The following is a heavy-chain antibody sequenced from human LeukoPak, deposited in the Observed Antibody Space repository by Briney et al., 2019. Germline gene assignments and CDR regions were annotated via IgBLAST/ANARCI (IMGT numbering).Heavy chain of an antibody. CDR1: GFTFSSYA. D-gene: IGHD2-15*01. CDR2: ISSNGGST. Sequence: GGSLRLSCSASGFTFSSYAMHWARQAPGKGLEYVSAISSNGGSTYYADSVKGRFTISRDNSKNTLYLQMSSLRAEDTAVYYCVKEGYCSGGSCYPRVDYWGQGTLVTVSS. V-gene: IGHV3-64D*06. CDR3: VKEGYCSGGSCYPRVDY. J-gene: IGHJ4*02.